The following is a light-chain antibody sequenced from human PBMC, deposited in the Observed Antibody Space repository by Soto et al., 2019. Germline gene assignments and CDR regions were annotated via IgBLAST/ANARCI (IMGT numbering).Light chain of an antibody. CDR3: QQRSSWPLLT. CDR2: DAS. CDR1: QSVSNY. J-gene: IGKJ4*01. V-gene: IGKV3-11*01. Sequence: EIVLTQSPATLSLSPGESATLSCRASQSVSNYLAWFQQKPGQAPRLLIYDASNRATGIPARFSGSGSGTDFTLTISSLEAEDFAVYYCQQRSSWPLLTFGGGTKVEI.